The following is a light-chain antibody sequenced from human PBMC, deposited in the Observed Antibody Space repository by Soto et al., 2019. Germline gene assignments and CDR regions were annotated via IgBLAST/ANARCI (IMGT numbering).Light chain of an antibody. J-gene: IGKJ1*01. CDR3: QQYDSPIWT. Sequence: ENVLTQSPGTLSLSPGERATLSCRASQSVGSSYLAWYQQKPGQAPRLLIYSTSSRATGIPDRFSGSGSGTDFTLTISRLEPEDFAVYYCQQYDSPIWTFGQGTKVEFK. V-gene: IGKV3-20*01. CDR2: STS. CDR1: QSVGSSY.